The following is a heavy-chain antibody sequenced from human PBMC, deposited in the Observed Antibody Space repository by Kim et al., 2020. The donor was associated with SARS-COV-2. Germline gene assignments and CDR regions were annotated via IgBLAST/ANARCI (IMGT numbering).Heavy chain of an antibody. D-gene: IGHD2-15*01. J-gene: IGHJ4*02. Sequence: SVKVSCKASGGTFSSYAINWVRQAPGQGLEWMGGIIPVFGTANYAQKFQGRVTITADESTSTAYMELSSLRSEDTAVYYCASLRHDCSGGSCLVPFDYWGPGTLVTVSS. V-gene: IGHV1-69*13. CDR2: IIPVFGTA. CDR3: ASLRHDCSGGSCLVPFDY. CDR1: GGTFSSYA.